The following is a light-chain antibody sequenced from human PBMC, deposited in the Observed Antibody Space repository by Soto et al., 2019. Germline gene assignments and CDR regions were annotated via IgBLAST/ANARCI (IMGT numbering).Light chain of an antibody. V-gene: IGKV1-9*01. Sequence: IQLTQSPSSLSASVGDRVTITCRASQGISSYLAWYQQKPGKAPKLVIYAASTLQSGVPSRFSGSGSGTDFTLTISSRQPEDFATCYCQQFNSYPIIFGQGTRLDIK. CDR2: AAS. J-gene: IGKJ5*01. CDR1: QGISSY. CDR3: QQFNSYPII.